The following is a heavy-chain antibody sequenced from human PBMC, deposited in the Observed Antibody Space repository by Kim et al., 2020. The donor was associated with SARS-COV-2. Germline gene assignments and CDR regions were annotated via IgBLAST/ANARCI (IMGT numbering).Heavy chain of an antibody. Sequence: ASVKVSCKASGYTFTSYGISWLRQAPGQGLEWMGWISAYNGNTNYAQKLQGRVTMTTDTSTSTAYMELRSLRSDDTAVYYCARDRTYYGSGSTSFDYWGQGTLVTVSS. CDR1: GYTFTSYG. CDR2: ISAYNGNT. CDR3: ARDRTYYGSGSTSFDY. J-gene: IGHJ4*02. V-gene: IGHV1-18*01. D-gene: IGHD3-10*01.